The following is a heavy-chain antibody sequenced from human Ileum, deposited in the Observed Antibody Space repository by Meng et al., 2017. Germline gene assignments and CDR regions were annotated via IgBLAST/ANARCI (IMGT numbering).Heavy chain of an antibody. D-gene: IGHD1-26*01. V-gene: IGHV4-38-2*01. CDR1: GYSISSGYY. J-gene: IGHJ6*02. CDR3: ARGCGSYGSRMDV. CDR2: IYHSGTT. Sequence: SETLSLICAVSGYSISSGYYCGWIRQPPRKGLEWNGNIYHSGTTYYNPSLNIRVTVSIDTSNNNFPLKLSSVTAADTAVYYCARGCGSYGSRMDVWGQGTTVTVSS.